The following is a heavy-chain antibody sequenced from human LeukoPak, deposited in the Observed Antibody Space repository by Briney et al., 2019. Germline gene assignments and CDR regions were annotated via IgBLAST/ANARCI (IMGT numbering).Heavy chain of an antibody. J-gene: IGHJ5*02. D-gene: IGHD6-19*01. CDR1: GFTFSGSA. V-gene: IGHV3-73*01. Sequence: PGGSLRLSCAASGFTFSGSAMHWVRQASGKGLERVGRIRSKANSYATAYAAWVKGRFTISRDDSKNTAYLQMTSLKTEDPAVYYCTRCIAVAGDNWFDPWGQGTLVTGSS. CDR3: TRCIAVAGDNWFDP. CDR2: IRSKANSYAT.